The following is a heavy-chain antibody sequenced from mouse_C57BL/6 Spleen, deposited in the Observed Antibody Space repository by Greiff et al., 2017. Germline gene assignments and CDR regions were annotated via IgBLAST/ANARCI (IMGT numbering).Heavy chain of an antibody. CDR3: AGDYYGSSSWYFDV. CDR1: GYTFTSYW. V-gene: IGHV1-64*01. Sequence: QVQLQQPGAELVKPGASVKLSCKASGYTFTSYWMHWVKQRPGQGLEWIGMIHPNSGSTNYNEKFKSKATLTVDKSSSTAYMQLSSLTSEDSAVYYCAGDYYGSSSWYFDVWGTGTTVTVSS. J-gene: IGHJ1*03. D-gene: IGHD1-1*01. CDR2: IHPNSGST.